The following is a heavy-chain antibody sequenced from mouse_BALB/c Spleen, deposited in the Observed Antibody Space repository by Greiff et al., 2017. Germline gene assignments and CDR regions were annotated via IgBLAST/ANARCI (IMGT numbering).Heavy chain of an antibody. Sequence: QVQLQQSGAELARPGASVKLSCKASGYTFTSYWMQWVKQRPGQGLEWIGAIYPGDGDTRYTQKFKGKATLTADKSSSTVYMQLSSLASEDSAVYYCARGYRYDGYYFDDWGQGTTLTVSS. CDR1: GYTFTSYW. V-gene: IGHV1-87*01. CDR3: ARGYRYDGYYFDD. D-gene: IGHD2-14*01. CDR2: IYPGDGDT. J-gene: IGHJ2*01.